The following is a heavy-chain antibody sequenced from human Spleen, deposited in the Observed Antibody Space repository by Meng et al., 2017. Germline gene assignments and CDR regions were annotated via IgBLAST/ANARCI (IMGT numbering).Heavy chain of an antibody. J-gene: IGHJ5*02. CDR1: GFTFSSYS. CDR2: ISSSSSYI. V-gene: IGHV3-21*01. CDR3: SRETTVAGFDP. Sequence: EVQLVESGGGLVKPGGSLRLSCAASGFTFSSYSMNWVRQAPGKGLEWVSSISSSSSYIYYADSVKGRFTISRDNSKSTLYLQMNNLRAEDTAIYYCSRETTVAGFDPWGQGTLVTVSS. D-gene: IGHD6-19*01.